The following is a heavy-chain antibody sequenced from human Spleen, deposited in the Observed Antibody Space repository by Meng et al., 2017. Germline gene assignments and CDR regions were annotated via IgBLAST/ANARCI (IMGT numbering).Heavy chain of an antibody. Sequence: VPLVALGADVKKPGASVQVSCQASSYTFTSYGIRWVRQAPGQVLEWMGWISAYNGNTNYAQKLQGRVTMTTDTSTSTAYMELRSLRSDDTAVYYCASMIHSGSYQKWVDWFDPWGQGTLVTVSS. V-gene: IGHV1-18*01. CDR3: ASMIHSGSYQKWVDWFDP. J-gene: IGHJ5*02. CDR2: ISAYNGNT. D-gene: IGHD1-26*01. CDR1: SYTFTSYG.